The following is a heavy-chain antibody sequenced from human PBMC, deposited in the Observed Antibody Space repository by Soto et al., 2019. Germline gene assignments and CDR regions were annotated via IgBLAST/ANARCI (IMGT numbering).Heavy chain of an antibody. D-gene: IGHD3-16*01. V-gene: IGHV3-21*01. CDR3: ARDMLRFGELLSVDS. Sequence: VQLVESGGGLVKPGGSLRLSCAASGFTFSNYNINWVRQAPGKGLEWVSSISGSSSYIYYADSAKGRFTISKDNAKNSLYLQMNSLRAEDTAVYFCARDMLRFGELLSVDSWGQGTLVTVSS. J-gene: IGHJ4*02. CDR2: ISGSSSYI. CDR1: GFTFSNYN.